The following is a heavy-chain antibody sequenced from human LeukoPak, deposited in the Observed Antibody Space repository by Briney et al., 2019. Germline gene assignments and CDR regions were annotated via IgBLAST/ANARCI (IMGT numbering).Heavy chain of an antibody. CDR2: ISGNGDST. D-gene: IGHD2-21*02. J-gene: IGHJ4*02. Sequence: PGRSLRLSCAASGFTFDDYAMDWVRQAPGKGLEWVSLISGNGDSTYYGDSVKGRFSISRVNIKNSLYLQMNSLRTEDTALYYCAKDIEAGTAEFSFDYWGQGTLVTVSS. CDR3: AKDIEAGTAEFSFDY. V-gene: IGHV3-43*02. CDR1: GFTFDDYA.